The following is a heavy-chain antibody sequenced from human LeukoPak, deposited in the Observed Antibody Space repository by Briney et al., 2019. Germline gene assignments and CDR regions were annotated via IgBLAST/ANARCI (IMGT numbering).Heavy chain of an antibody. Sequence: GGSLRLSCAASGFTFSSYWMSWVRQAPGKGLEWVANIKQDGSEKYYVDSVKGRFPISRDNAKNSLYLQMNSLRAEDTAVYYCARFGDLIAVADAFDYWGQGTLVTVSS. CDR2: IKQDGSEK. CDR1: GFTFSSYW. J-gene: IGHJ4*02. CDR3: ARFGDLIAVADAFDY. V-gene: IGHV3-7*01. D-gene: IGHD6-19*01.